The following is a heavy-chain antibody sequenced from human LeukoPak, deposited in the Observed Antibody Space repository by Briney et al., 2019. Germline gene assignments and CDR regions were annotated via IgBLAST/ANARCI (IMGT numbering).Heavy chain of an antibody. CDR1: GGSFSGYY. Sequence: KPSETLSLTCAVYGGSFSGYYWSWIRQPPGKGLEWIGEINHSGSTNYNPSLKSRVTISVDTSKNQFSLKLSSVTAADTAVYYCARDHGSYYGSGSYSFDYWGQGTLVTVSS. J-gene: IGHJ4*02. D-gene: IGHD3-10*01. V-gene: IGHV4-34*01. CDR3: ARDHGSYYGSGSYSFDY. CDR2: INHSGST.